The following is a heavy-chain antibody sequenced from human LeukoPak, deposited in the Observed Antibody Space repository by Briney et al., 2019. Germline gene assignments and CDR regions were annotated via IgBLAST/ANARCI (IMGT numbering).Heavy chain of an antibody. J-gene: IGHJ3*02. D-gene: IGHD1-7*01. Sequence: PSETLSLTCTVSGGSISSYYWSWIRQPPGKGLEWIGYIYYSGSTNYNPSLKSRVTISVDTSKNQFSLKLSSVTAADTAVYYCARGEYNWKYNAFDIWGQGTMVTVSS. CDR3: ARGEYNWKYNAFDI. V-gene: IGHV4-59*01. CDR2: IYYSGST. CDR1: GGSISSYY.